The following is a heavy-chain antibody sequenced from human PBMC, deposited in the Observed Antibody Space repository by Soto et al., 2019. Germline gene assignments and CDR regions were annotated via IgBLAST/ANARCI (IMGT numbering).Heavy chain of an antibody. V-gene: IGHV3-30*18. Sequence: QVLLVESGGGVVQPGRSLRLSCAASGFTFSTYGMHWVRQAPGKGLEWVANISYDVRNKFYADPVKGRFTISRDNSKNALYLEVNSLRADDTDVYYCAKLLSTTALGAFDYWGQGTLVSVSS. D-gene: IGHD3-16*01. CDR2: ISYDVRNK. CDR1: GFTFSTYG. J-gene: IGHJ4*02. CDR3: AKLLSTTALGAFDY.